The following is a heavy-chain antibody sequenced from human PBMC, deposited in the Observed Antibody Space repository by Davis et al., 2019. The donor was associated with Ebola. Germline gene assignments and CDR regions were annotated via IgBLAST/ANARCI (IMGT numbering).Heavy chain of an antibody. CDR3: ARVRGYCSSTSCPAYGMDV. J-gene: IGHJ6*02. CDR2: IIPIFGTA. D-gene: IGHD2-2*01. V-gene: IGHV1-69*13. Sequence: SVKVSCKASGGTFSSYAISWVRQAPGQRLEWMGGIIPIFGTANYAQKFQGRVTITADDSASTAYMELSSLTSENTAVYYCARVRGYCSSTSCPAYGMDVWGQGTTVTVSS. CDR1: GGTFSSYA.